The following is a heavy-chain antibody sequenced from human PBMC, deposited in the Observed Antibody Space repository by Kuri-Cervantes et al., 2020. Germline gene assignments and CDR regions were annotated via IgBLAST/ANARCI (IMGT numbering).Heavy chain of an antibody. CDR2: IYYSGST. Sequence: ESLKISCTVSGGSVSSRNYYWGWIRQPPGKGLEWIGSIYYSGSTYYNPSLKSRVTISVDTSKNQFSLKLSSVTAADTAVYYCASGTTLDIWGQGTMVTVSS. CDR3: ASGTTLDI. J-gene: IGHJ3*02. D-gene: IGHD2-2*01. CDR1: GGSVSSRNYY. V-gene: IGHV4-39*07.